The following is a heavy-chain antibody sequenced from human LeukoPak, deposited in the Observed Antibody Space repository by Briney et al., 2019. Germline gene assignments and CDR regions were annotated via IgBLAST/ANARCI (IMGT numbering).Heavy chain of an antibody. CDR2: INPSGGST. CDR3: AREVVVVVAATLSYYYYYMDV. CDR1: GYTFTSYY. D-gene: IGHD2-15*01. J-gene: IGHJ6*03. Sequence: GASVNVSCKASGYTFTSYYMHWVRQAPGQGLEWMGIINPSGGSTSYAQKFQGRVTMTRDMSTSTVYMELSSLRSEDTAVYYCAREVVVVVAATLSYYYYYMDVWGKGTTVTVSS. V-gene: IGHV1-46*01.